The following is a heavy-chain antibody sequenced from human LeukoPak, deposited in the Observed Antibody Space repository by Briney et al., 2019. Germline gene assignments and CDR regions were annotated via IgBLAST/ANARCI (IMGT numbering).Heavy chain of an antibody. Sequence: PGGSLRLSCAASGFTFSSYAMHWVRQAPGKGLEWVAVISYDGSNKYYADSVKGRFTISRDNSENTLYLQMNSLRAEDTAVYYCWVPATAGEADYWGQGTLVTVSS. CDR3: WVPATAGEADY. CDR2: ISYDGSNK. D-gene: IGHD2-2*01. J-gene: IGHJ4*02. V-gene: IGHV3-30*04. CDR1: GFTFSSYA.